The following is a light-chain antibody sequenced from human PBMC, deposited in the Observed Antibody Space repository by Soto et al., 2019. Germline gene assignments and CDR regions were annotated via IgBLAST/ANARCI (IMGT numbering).Light chain of an antibody. J-gene: IGKJ5*01. CDR3: QQRSNGHTIP. CDR1: QSVSSN. V-gene: IGKV3D-11*02. CDR2: GAS. Sequence: SHSPSAVCTSPGSRATLSYRASQSVSSNLAWYQQKPGQAPRLLIYGASSRATGIQDRFSGSGSGTDFTLTISSLEPEDFAVYYCQQRSNGHTIPFGQGTRLEIK.